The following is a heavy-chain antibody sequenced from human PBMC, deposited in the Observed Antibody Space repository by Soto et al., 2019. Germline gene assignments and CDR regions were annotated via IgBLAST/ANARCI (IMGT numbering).Heavy chain of an antibody. Sequence: GGSLRLSCAASGFTFSSYAMSWVRQAPGKGLEWVSAISGSGGSTYYADSVKGRFTISRANSKNTLYLQMNSLRAEDTAVYYCAKDSSSWSWVNWFDPWGQGTLVTVSS. J-gene: IGHJ5*02. D-gene: IGHD6-13*01. CDR1: GFTFSSYA. CDR3: AKDSSSWSWVNWFDP. V-gene: IGHV3-23*01. CDR2: ISGSGGST.